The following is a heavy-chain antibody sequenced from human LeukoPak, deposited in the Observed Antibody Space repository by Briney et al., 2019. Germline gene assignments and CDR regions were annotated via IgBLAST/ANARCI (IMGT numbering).Heavy chain of an antibody. CDR2: IRSKAYGGTT. Sequence: PGRSLRLSCTASGFTFGDYAMSWVRQAPGKGLEWVGFIRSKAYGGTTEYAASVKGRFTISRDDSKSIAYLQMNSLKTEDTAVYYCTTQIDGYNCEKDYWGQGTLVTVSS. CDR1: GFTFGDYA. CDR3: TTQIDGYNCEKDY. J-gene: IGHJ4*02. V-gene: IGHV3-49*04. D-gene: IGHD5-24*01.